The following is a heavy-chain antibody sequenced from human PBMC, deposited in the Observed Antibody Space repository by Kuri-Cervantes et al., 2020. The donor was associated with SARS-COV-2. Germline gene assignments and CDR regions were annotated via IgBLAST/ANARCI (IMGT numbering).Heavy chain of an antibody. J-gene: IGHJ4*02. D-gene: IGHD1-1*01. V-gene: IGHV3-74*01. CDR1: GLTFSGHW. CDR2: INPDGSYT. CDR3: VRDGDHWNFDY. Sequence: GGSLRLSCAASGLTFSGHWIHWVRQAPGKGLVWVSRINPDGSYTNNADSVKGRFTLSRDNAKNILFLQMNILRAEDTAVYYCVRDGDHWNFDYWGQGTLVTVSS.